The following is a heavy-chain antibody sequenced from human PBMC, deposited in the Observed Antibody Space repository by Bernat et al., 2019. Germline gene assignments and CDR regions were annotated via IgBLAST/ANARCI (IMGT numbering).Heavy chain of an antibody. Sequence: QVQLVQSGAEVKKPGASVKVSCKASGYTFTTYGVSWVRQAPGQGLEWMGWISAYNGNTNYAQKLQGRVTMTTDTSTSTAYMELRSLRSDDTAVYYCARRPDARYYYGSSSYPPGWWGQGTLVTVSS. J-gene: IGHJ4*02. CDR2: ISAYNGNT. CDR3: ARRPDARYYYGSSSYPPGW. CDR1: GYTFTTYG. V-gene: IGHV1-18*01. D-gene: IGHD3-22*01.